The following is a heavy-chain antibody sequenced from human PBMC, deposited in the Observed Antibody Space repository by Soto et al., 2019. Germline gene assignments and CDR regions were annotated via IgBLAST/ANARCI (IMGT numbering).Heavy chain of an antibody. Sequence: EVQLLESGGGLVQPGGSLRLSCVTSRFTFNTFAMRWVRQAPGEGLEWVSAINAGGRNTYDADSVNGRFTISRDNSKNTLYLQMGSLRAEDTAVYYCARGALEIDDWGQGTLVFVSS. CDR2: INAGGRNT. CDR1: RFTFNTFA. D-gene: IGHD3-3*01. V-gene: IGHV3-23*01. CDR3: ARGALEIDD. J-gene: IGHJ4*02.